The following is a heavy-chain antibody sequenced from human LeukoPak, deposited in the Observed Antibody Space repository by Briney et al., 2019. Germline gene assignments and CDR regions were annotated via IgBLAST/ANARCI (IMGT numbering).Heavy chain of an antibody. D-gene: IGHD1-26*01. CDR2: INPNSGGT. V-gene: IGHV1-2*02. CDR3: ARAGPFSGSYYLDY. CDR1: GYTFTGYY. J-gene: IGHJ4*02. Sequence: ASVKVSCKASGYTFTGYYLHWIRQAPGQGPEWMGFINPNSGGTNYAQKFQGRVTMTRDTSISTAYMELSRLRSDDTAVYYCARAGPFSGSYYLDYWGQGTLVTVSS.